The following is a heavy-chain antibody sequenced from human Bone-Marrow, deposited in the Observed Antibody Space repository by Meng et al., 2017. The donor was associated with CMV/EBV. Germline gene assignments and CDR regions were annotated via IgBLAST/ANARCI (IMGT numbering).Heavy chain of an antibody. CDR2: INPNSGGT. Sequence: QVVPAGGGAKKPGTSGKVSLKASGYTFTGYYKHWGRHAPGQGLEWMGWINPNSGGTNYAQKFQGRVTMTRDTSISTAYMELSRLRSDDTAVYYCARDGLYSSSHFDYWGQGTLVTVSS. J-gene: IGHJ4*02. V-gene: IGHV1-2*02. CDR1: GYTFTGYY. CDR3: ARDGLYSSSHFDY. D-gene: IGHD6-6*01.